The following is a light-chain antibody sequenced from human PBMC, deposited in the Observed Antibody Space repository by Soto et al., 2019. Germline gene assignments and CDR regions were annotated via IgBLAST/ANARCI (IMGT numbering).Light chain of an antibody. CDR3: QEYNSHSRYT. Sequence: DIQMTQSPSTLSASVGDRVTITCRASQSSSSWLAWYQQKPGKAPKLLIYTASSLESGVSSRFSGSGSGTEFTLTISSLQPDDFATYYCQEYNSHSRYTFGQGTKLEIK. V-gene: IGKV1-5*03. J-gene: IGKJ2*01. CDR1: QSSSSW. CDR2: TAS.